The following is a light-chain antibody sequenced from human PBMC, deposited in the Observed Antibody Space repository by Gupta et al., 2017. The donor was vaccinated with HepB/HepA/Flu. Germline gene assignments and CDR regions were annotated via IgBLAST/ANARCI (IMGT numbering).Light chain of an antibody. CDR1: QSLSSI. CDR3: QQYNYWPPWT. J-gene: IGKJ1*01. Sequence: EIVMTQSPATLSVSPAERATLSCRASQSLSSILVWYQQKPGQAPRLLIYGASTRATGIPARFSGSGSGTEFTLTISSLQSEDFAVYYCQQYNYWPPWTFGQGTKVEIK. CDR2: GAS. V-gene: IGKV3-15*01.